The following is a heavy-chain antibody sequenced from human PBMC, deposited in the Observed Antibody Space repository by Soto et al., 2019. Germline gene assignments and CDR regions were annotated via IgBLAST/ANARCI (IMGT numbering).Heavy chain of an antibody. CDR2: ISSSSSYT. J-gene: IGHJ4*02. Sequence: GGSLRLSCAASGFTFSDYYMSWIRQAPGKGLEWVSYISSSSSYTNYADSVKGRFTISRDNAKNSLYLQMNSLRAEDTAVYYCASAVVAATFFYWGQGTLVTVSS. CDR1: GFTFSDYY. CDR3: ASAVVAATFFY. D-gene: IGHD2-15*01. V-gene: IGHV3-11*06.